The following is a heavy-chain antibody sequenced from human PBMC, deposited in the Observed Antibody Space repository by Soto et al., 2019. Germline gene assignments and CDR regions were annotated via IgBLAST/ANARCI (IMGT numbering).Heavy chain of an antibody. Sequence: EVHLLESGGGLVQPGGSLRLSCAASGFTFSNYAMSWLRQPPGKGLEWVSAISGSGDRTYYADSVKGRFTISRDNSNNTLYLQMNSLRAEDSAVYYCVKERSGHSYADSWGQGTLVTVSS. D-gene: IGHD5-18*01. CDR3: VKERSGHSYADS. J-gene: IGHJ4*02. CDR2: ISGSGDRT. CDR1: GFTFSNYA. V-gene: IGHV3-23*01.